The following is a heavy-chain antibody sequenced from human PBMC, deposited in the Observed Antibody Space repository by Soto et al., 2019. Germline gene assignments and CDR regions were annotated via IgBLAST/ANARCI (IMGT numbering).Heavy chain of an antibody. CDR2: IVVGSGNT. V-gene: IGHV1-58*01. Sequence: SVKVSCKASGFTFTSSAVPWVRQARGQRLEWIGWIVVGSGNTNYAQKFQERVTITRDMSTSTAYMELSSLRSEDTAVYYCAAGGQQLPSDYYYYYGMDVWGQGTTVTVSS. J-gene: IGHJ6*02. CDR1: GFTFTSSA. CDR3: AAGGQQLPSDYYYYYGMDV. D-gene: IGHD6-13*01.